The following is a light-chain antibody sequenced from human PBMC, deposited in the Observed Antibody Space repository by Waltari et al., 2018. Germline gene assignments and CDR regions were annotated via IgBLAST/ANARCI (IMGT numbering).Light chain of an antibody. Sequence: RVMTQSPATLSVSPGESAILSCRASQTVSRNLAWYQQKPGQAPRLRIYGASTRVTGTPARFSGRGSGTEFTLTISSLQSEDLAVYYCQQYDDWPPRFTFGPGTKVDFK. J-gene: IGKJ3*01. CDR3: QQYDDWPPRFT. CDR2: GAS. CDR1: QTVSRN. V-gene: IGKV3-15*01.